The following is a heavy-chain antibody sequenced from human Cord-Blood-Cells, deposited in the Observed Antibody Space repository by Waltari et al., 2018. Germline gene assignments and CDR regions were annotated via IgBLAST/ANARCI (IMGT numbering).Heavy chain of an antibody. Sequence: QVQLVQSGSAVKKPGSSVKVSCKASGGTFSSYAISWVRQAPGQGLEWMGGIIPIFGTANYAQKFQGRVTITADKSTSTAYMERSSLRSEDTAVYYCARVPGGNWGNWYFDLWGRGTLVTVSS. J-gene: IGHJ2*01. V-gene: IGHV1-69*06. CDR3: ARVPGGNWGNWYFDL. D-gene: IGHD7-27*01. CDR2: IIPIFGTA. CDR1: GGTFSSYA.